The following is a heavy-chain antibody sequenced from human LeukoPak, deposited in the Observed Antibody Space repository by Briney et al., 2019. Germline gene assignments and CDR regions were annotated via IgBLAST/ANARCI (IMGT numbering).Heavy chain of an antibody. Sequence: SETLSLTCAVYGGSFSGYYWSWIRQPPGKGLEWIGEINHSGSTNYNPSLKSRVTISVDTSKNQFSLKLSSVTAADTAVYYCARGSSWYGHDYWGQGTLVTVSS. CDR3: ARGSSWYGHDY. D-gene: IGHD6-13*01. CDR2: INHSGST. CDR1: GGSFSGYY. V-gene: IGHV4-34*01. J-gene: IGHJ4*02.